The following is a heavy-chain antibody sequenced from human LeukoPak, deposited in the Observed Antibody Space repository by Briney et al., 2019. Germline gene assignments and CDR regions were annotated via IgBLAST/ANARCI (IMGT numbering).Heavy chain of an antibody. CDR2: ISAYNGNT. V-gene: IGHV1-18*01. CDR1: GYTFTSYG. D-gene: IGHD3-3*01. J-gene: IGHJ6*02. CDR3: ARVPTYYDFWSGYSYYYYYGMDV. Sequence: GASVKVSCKASGYTFTSYGISWVRQAPGQGLEWMGWISAYNGNTNYAQKLQGRVTMTTDTSTSTAYMELRSLRSDDTAVYYCARVPTYYDFWSGYSYYYYYGMDVWGQGTTVTVSS.